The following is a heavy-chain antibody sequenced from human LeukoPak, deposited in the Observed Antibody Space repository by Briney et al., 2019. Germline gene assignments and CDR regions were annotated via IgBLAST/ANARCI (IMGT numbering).Heavy chain of an antibody. V-gene: IGHV1-24*01. Sequence: ASVKVSCKVSGYTLTELSMHWVRRAPGKGLEWMGGFDPEDGETIYAQKFQGRVTMTEDTSTDTAYMELSSLRSEDTAVYYCATVHCSSTSCYNNWFDPWGQGTLVTVSS. CDR2: FDPEDGET. CDR3: ATVHCSSTSCYNNWFDP. J-gene: IGHJ5*02. CDR1: GYTLTELS. D-gene: IGHD2-2*01.